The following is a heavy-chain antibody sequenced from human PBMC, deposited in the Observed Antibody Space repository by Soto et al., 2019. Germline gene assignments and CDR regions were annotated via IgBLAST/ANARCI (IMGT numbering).Heavy chain of an antibody. V-gene: IGHV3-66*01. Sequence: GGSLRLSCAASGFTVSSNYMSWVRQAPGKGLEWVSVIYSGGSTYYADSVKGRFTISRDNSKNTLYLQMNSLRAEDTAVYYCARDGYGDYVGHYYYYYMDVWGKGTTVTSP. CDR2: IYSGGST. D-gene: IGHD4-17*01. CDR3: ARDGYGDYVGHYYYYYMDV. CDR1: GFTVSSNY. J-gene: IGHJ6*03.